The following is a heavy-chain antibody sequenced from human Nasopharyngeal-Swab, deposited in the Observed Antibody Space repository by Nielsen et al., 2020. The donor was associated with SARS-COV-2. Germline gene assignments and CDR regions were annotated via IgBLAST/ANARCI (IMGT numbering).Heavy chain of an antibody. J-gene: IGHJ6*02. CDR3: ARGYSGSYQPDYYYYYGMDV. V-gene: IGHV3-20*01. D-gene: IGHD1-26*01. CDR2: INWNGGST. Sequence: VRQMPGKGLEWVSGINWNGGSTGYADSFKFLFSISRDNAKNSLYLQMNSLRAEDTALYHCARGYSGSYQPDYYYYYGMDVWGQGTTVTVSS.